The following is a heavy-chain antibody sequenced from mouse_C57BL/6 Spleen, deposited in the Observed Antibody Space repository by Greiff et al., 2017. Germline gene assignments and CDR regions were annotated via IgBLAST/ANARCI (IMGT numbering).Heavy chain of an antibody. Sequence: VKLQQSGAELVRPGASVTLSCKASGYTFTDYEMHWVKQTPVHGLEWIGALDPETGGTAYNQQFKGKAILTADKSSSTAYMERRGLTSEDSAVYYWTRPDSSGYWFADWGQGTLVTVS. V-gene: IGHV1-15*01. D-gene: IGHD3-2*02. CDR1: GYTFTDYE. J-gene: IGHJ3*01. CDR3: TRPDSSGYWFAD. CDR2: LDPETGGT.